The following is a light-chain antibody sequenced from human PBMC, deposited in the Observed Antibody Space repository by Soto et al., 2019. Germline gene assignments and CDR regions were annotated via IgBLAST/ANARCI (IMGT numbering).Light chain of an antibody. CDR3: QNDTSAPQGPT. Sequence: DIQMTQSPSSLSASVGDRVTITCRASQGITNHLAWCQQKPGRVPKLLIYASSTLHSGVPSRFSGSGSGTDFTLPINSLQPEDLATYSCQNDTSAPQGPTFAGGTKLEIE. CDR2: ASS. J-gene: IGKJ4*01. V-gene: IGKV1-27*01. CDR1: QGITNH.